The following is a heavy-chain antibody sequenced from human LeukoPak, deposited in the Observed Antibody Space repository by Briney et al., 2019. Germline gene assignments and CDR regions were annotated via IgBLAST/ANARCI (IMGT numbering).Heavy chain of an antibody. V-gene: IGHV4-39*07. CDR2: IYYSGST. CDR3: ARGYGDFYFDY. Sequence: SETLSLTCTVSGGSISSRSYYWGWIRQPPGKGLEWIGSIYYSGSTYYNPSLKSRVTISVDRSKNQFSLKLSSVTAADTAVYYCARGYGDFYFDYWGQGTLVTVSS. J-gene: IGHJ4*02. D-gene: IGHD4-17*01. CDR1: GGSISSRSYY.